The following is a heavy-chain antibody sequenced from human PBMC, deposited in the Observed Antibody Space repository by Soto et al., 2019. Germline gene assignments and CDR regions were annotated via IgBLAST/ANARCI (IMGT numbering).Heavy chain of an antibody. J-gene: IGHJ5*02. CDR3: ARILPMVRGVQNTWFDP. CDR2: MNPNSGNT. Sequence: ASVKVSCKASGYTFTSYDINWVRQATGQGLEWMGWMNPNSGNTGYAQKFQGRVTMTRNTSISTAYTELSSLRSEDTAVYYCARILPMVRGVQNTWFDPWGEGTLVTVSS. V-gene: IGHV1-8*01. D-gene: IGHD3-10*01. CDR1: GYTFTSYD.